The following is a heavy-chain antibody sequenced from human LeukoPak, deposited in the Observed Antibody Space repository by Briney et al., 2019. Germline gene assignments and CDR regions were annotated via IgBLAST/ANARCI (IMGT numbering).Heavy chain of an antibody. CDR1: GFTFNTYW. J-gene: IGHJ6*03. CDR3: AKDRCSNGIGCYYYYMDV. V-gene: IGHV3-7*01. CDR2: IKQDGNEK. Sequence: PGGSLRLSCAASGFTFNTYWMSWVRQAPGKGLEWVANIKQDGNEKYYADSVKGRFTISRDNGKNSLHLQMNSLRAEDTAVYYCAKDRCSNGIGCYYYYMDVWGKGTTVTISS. D-gene: IGHD2-8*01.